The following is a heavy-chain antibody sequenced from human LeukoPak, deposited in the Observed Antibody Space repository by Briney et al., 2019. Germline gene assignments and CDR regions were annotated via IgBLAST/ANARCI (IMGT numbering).Heavy chain of an antibody. D-gene: IGHD6-6*01. Sequence: SETLSLTCSVSGDSVSNYYWSWIRQPPGKGLEWIGYVYYTGSTNYNPSLKSRVTMFEDKSKNQFSLRLYSVTVADTAVYYCARHFAYSSSSYFDYWGQGSLVTVSS. CDR1: GDSVSNYY. J-gene: IGHJ4*02. CDR2: VYYTGST. V-gene: IGHV4-59*08. CDR3: ARHFAYSSSSYFDY.